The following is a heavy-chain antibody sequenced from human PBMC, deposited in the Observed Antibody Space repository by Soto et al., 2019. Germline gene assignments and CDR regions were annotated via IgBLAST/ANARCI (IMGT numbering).Heavy chain of an antibody. CDR3: ASQSGYSYGPPDF. Sequence: ASGFNCVNLSVSRVIQDKGKGLEWVSSISSSSSYIYYADSVKGRFTISRDNAKNSLYLQMNSLRAEDTAVYYCASQSGYSYGPPDFWGKGTLVTVSS. V-gene: IGHV3-21*01. D-gene: IGHD5-18*01. CDR2: ISSSSSYI. J-gene: IGHJ4*02. CDR1: GFNCVNLS.